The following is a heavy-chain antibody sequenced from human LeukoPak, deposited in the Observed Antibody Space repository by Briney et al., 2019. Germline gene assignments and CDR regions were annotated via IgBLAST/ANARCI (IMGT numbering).Heavy chain of an antibody. D-gene: IGHD2-2*01. CDR2: IYYSGST. CDR1: GGSISSYY. CDR3: ARWSVVPAAIFGY. V-gene: IGHV4-59*01. J-gene: IGHJ4*02. Sequence: SETLSLTCTVSGGSISSYYWSWIRQPPGKGLEWIGYIYYSGSTNYNPSLKSRVTISVDTSKNQFSLKLSSVTAADTAVYYCARWSVVPAAIFGYWGQGTLVTVSS.